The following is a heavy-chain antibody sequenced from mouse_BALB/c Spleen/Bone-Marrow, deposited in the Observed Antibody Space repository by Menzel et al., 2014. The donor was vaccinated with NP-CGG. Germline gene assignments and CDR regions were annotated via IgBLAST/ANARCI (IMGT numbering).Heavy chain of an antibody. CDR3: ARYDGYLDY. J-gene: IGHJ2*01. V-gene: IGHV1-54*01. Sequence: QVQLQQSGAELVRPGTSVKVSCKASGYAFTDYLMEWLKQRPGQGLEWIGVINPGSGSTNYNEKFEDKATLTADTSSNTAYMQLSSLTSDDSAVYFCARYDGYLDYWGQGTTLTVSS. CDR2: INPGSGST. CDR1: GYAFTDYL. D-gene: IGHD2-3*01.